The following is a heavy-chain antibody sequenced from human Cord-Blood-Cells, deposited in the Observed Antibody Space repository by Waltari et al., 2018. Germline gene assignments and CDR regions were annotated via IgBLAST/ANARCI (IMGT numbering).Heavy chain of an antibody. CDR3: ARRGYSGSYFDY. V-gene: IGHV4-38-2*01. CDR1: GYSISSGYY. Sequence: QVQLQESGPGLVKPSETLSLTCAVPGYSISSGYYWGWIRRPPGKGLEWIGSIYHSGSTYYNPSLKSRVTISVDTSKNQFSLKLSSVTAADTAVYYCARRGYSGSYFDYWGQGTLVTVSS. CDR2: IYHSGST. J-gene: IGHJ4*02. D-gene: IGHD1-26*01.